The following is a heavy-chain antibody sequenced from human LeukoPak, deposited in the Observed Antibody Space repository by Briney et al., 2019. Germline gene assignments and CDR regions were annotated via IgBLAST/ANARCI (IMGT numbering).Heavy chain of an antibody. CDR1: GFTFSSYG. J-gene: IGHJ6*02. D-gene: IGHD2-2*02. Sequence: QPGRSLRLSCAASGFTFSSYGMHWVRQAPGKGLEWVAVISYDGSNKYYADSVKGRFTISRDNSKNTLYLQMNSLRAEDTAVYYYAKDEGGWCSSTSCYIIGYYYYGMDVWGQGTTVTVSS. V-gene: IGHV3-30*18. CDR3: AKDEGGWCSSTSCYIIGYYYYGMDV. CDR2: ISYDGSNK.